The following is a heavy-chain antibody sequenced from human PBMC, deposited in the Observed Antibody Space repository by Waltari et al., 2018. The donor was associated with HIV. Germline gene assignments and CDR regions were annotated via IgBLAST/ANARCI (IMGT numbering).Heavy chain of an antibody. CDR3: ALFPNEDSV. V-gene: IGHV5-51*01. CDR2: IYPNDYDT. CDR1: GYNFVNFW. D-gene: IGHD2-15*01. Sequence: EVQLVQSGAEVKKPGESLKISFKASGYNFVNFWLGWVRQMPGKGLEWMGLIYPNDYDTRYSPSFEGQVTISADRSVNTVYLQWSSLRASDTAMYYCALFPNEDSVWGQGTLVTVSS. J-gene: IGHJ4*02.